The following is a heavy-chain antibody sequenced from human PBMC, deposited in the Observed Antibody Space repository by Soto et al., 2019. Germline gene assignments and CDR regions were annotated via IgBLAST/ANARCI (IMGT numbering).Heavy chain of an antibody. D-gene: IGHD5-18*01. Sequence: QVQLQESGPGLVKPSETLSLTCTVSGGSISSYYWSWIRQPPGKGLEWIGYIYYSGSTDYNPSLKSRVTISVDTSKNQFSLKLSSVTAADTAVYYCARVVVDTAISFDYWGQGTLVTVSS. CDR3: ARVVVDTAISFDY. J-gene: IGHJ4*02. CDR2: IYYSGST. V-gene: IGHV4-59*01. CDR1: GGSISSYY.